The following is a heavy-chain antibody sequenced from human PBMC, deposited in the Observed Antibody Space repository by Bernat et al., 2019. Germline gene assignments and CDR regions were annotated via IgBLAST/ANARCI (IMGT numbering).Heavy chain of an antibody. CDR2: ISHDGSNK. CDR3: AKPLVRDGYNHFDY. CDR1: GFTFSSYG. D-gene: IGHD5-24*01. J-gene: IGHJ4*02. V-gene: IGHV3-30*18. Sequence: QVQLVESGGGVVQPGRSLTLSCAASGFTFSSYGMHWVRQAPGKGLEWVAVISHDGSNKYYADSVKGRFTISRDNSKNTLYLQMNSLRAEDTAVYYCAKPLVRDGYNHFDYWGQGTLVTVSS.